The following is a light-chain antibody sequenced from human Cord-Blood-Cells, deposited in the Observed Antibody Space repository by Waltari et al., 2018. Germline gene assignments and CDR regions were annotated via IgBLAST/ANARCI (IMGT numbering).Light chain of an antibody. CDR3: AAWDDSLNAWV. V-gene: IGLV1-44*01. J-gene: IGLJ3*02. Sequence: QSVLTQPPSASGTPGQRVTISCSGSSSNIGSNTVNWYQQLPGTAPKLLIDSNKQGPSGGPGRFSGSKSGTSASLASSGLQSEDEADYYCAAWDDSLNAWVFGGGTKLTVL. CDR1: SSNIGSNT. CDR2: SNK.